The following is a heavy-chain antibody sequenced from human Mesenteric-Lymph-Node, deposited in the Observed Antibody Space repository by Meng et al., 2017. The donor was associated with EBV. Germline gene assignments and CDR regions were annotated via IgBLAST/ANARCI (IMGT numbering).Heavy chain of an antibody. CDR2: IFHIGST. CDR3: ARDGGPSGSYAYWFDP. V-gene: IGHV4-34*02. D-gene: IGHD1-26*01. Sequence: QVQLQQGGAGLLKPSETLSLPCAVHGASFSDSKWSWLRQPPGKGLEWIGEIFHIGSTNYNPTLKSRVTISVDKSKNHFSLKLSSVTAADTAVYYCARDGGPSGSYAYWFDPWGQGTLVTVSS. J-gene: IGHJ5*02. CDR1: GASFSDSK.